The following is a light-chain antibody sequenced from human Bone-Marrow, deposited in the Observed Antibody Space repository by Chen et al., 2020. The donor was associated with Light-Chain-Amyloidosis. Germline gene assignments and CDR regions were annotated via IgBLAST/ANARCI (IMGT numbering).Light chain of an antibody. CDR3: QSADSSGTYEVI. V-gene: IGLV3-25*03. J-gene: IGLJ2*01. CDR2: RDT. CDR1: DLPTKY. Sequence: SYELTQPPSVSVSPGQTARITCSGDDLPTKYAYWYQQKPGQAPVLVIHRDTERPSGIAGRFSGSCSGTTATLTISGVQAEDEDDYHCQSADSSGTYEVIFGGGTKLTVL.